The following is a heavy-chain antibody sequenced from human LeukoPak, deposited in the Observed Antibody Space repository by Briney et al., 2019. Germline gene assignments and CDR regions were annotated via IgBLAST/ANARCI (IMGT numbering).Heavy chain of an antibody. V-gene: IGHV4-34*01. D-gene: IGHD5-18*01. CDR1: GGSFSGYY. CDR2: INHSGST. J-gene: IGHJ4*02. CDR3: ARGADTADDY. Sequence: SETLSLTRAVYGGSFSGYYWSWIRQPPGKGLEWIGEINHSGSTNYNPSLKSRVTISVDTSKNQFSLKLSSVTAADTAVYYCARGADTADDYWGQGTLVTVSS.